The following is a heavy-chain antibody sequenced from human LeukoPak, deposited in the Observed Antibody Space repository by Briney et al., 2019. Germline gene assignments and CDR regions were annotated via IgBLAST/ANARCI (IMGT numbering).Heavy chain of an antibody. CDR3: AKEKVWDYGDYVTFYGMDV. D-gene: IGHD4-17*01. V-gene: IGHV4-31*11. J-gene: IGHJ6*02. CDR2: IHYNGST. Sequence: SETLSLTCAVYGGSFSGYYWTWLRQHPGKGLEWIGYIHYNGSTYYNPSLKSRVTISVDTSQNQFSLKLSSVTAADTAVYYCAKEKVWDYGDYVTFYGMDVWGQGTTVTVSS. CDR1: GGSFSGYY.